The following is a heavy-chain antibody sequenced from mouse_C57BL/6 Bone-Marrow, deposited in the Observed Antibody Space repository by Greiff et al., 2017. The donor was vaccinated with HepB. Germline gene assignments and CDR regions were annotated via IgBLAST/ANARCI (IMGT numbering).Heavy chain of an antibody. Sequence: QVQLQQPGAELVMPGASVKLSCKASGYTFTSYWMHWVKQRPGQGLEWIGEIEPSDSYNNYNQKFKGKSTLTVNKSSSTAYMQLSSLTSEDSAVYYCGRWLLRGYFDVWGTGTTVTVSS. D-gene: IGHD2-3*01. V-gene: IGHV1-69*01. J-gene: IGHJ1*03. CDR3: GRWLLRGYFDV. CDR2: IEPSDSYN. CDR1: GYTFTSYW.